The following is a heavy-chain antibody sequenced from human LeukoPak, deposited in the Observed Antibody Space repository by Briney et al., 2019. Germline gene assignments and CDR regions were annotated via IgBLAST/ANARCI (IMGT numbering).Heavy chain of an antibody. CDR2: INHSGST. V-gene: IGHV4-34*01. J-gene: IGHJ4*02. Sequence: SETLSLTCAVYGGSFSGYYWSWIRQPPGKGLEWIGEINHSGSTNYNPSLKSRFTISVDTSKNQFSLKLSSVTAADTAVYYCARLPGFGELFHGNYWGQGTLVTVSS. CDR3: ARLPGFGELFHGNY. D-gene: IGHD3-10*01. CDR1: GGSFSGYY.